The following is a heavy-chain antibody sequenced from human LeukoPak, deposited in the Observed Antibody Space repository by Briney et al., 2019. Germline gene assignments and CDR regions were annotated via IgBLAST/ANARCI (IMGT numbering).Heavy chain of an antibody. CDR3: AKSRGAAAFFDY. CDR1: GFTFSRYW. V-gene: IGHV3-23*01. CDR2: ISGSGGST. J-gene: IGHJ4*02. D-gene: IGHD6-13*01. Sequence: GGSLRLSCAASGFTFSRYWMHWVRQAPGKGLEWVSAISGSGGSTYYADSVKGRFTISRDNSKNTLYLQMNSLRAEDTAVYYCAKSRGAAAFFDYWGQGTLVTVSS.